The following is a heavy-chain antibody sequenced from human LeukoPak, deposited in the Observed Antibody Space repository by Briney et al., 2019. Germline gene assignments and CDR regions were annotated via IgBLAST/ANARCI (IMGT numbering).Heavy chain of an antibody. CDR3: ARVPPVSSSSYYYYYGMDV. V-gene: IGHV4-34*01. D-gene: IGHD6-6*01. J-gene: IGHJ6*02. CDR2: INHSGST. Sequence: SETLSLTCAVYGGSFIGYYWSWIRQPPGKGLEWIGEINHSGSTNYNPSLKSRVTISVDTSKNQFSLKLSSVTAADTAVYYCARVPPVSSSSYYYYYGMDVWGQGTTVTVSS. CDR1: GGSFIGYY.